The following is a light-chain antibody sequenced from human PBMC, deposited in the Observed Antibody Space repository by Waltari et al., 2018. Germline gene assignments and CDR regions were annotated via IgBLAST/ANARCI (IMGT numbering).Light chain of an antibody. CDR3: QQFYTTPWT. Sequence: DILLTQSPDPLALSLGERATISRRFSQSVLSSTNRNQYLAWYQQRPGQPPKLLFYWASTRVSGVPDRFDGSGSGTDFALTISSLQAEDLAVYYCQQFYTTPWTFGQGTRLEIK. V-gene: IGKV4-1*01. CDR1: QSVLSSTNRNQY. CDR2: WAS. J-gene: IGKJ2*02.